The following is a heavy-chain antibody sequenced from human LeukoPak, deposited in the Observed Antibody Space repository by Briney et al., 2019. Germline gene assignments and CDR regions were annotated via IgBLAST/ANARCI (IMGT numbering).Heavy chain of an antibody. J-gene: IGHJ4*02. CDR3: ASLYHYDSGGYNYYFDY. V-gene: IGHV4-30-4*01. Sequence: PSQTLSLTCTVSGASINSGDHSWSWIRQPPGKGLEWIGYIYYSWNTYYNPSLKSRITVSVDTSKNQFSLKLTSVTAADTAMYYCASLYHYDSGGYNYYFDYWGQGTLVTVSS. CDR1: GASINSGDHS. D-gene: IGHD3-22*01. CDR2: IYYSWNT.